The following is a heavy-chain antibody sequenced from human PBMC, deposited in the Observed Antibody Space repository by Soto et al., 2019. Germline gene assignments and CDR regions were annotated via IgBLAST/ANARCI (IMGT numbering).Heavy chain of an antibody. V-gene: IGHV1-18*01. J-gene: IGHJ4*02. D-gene: IGHD3-22*01. CDR2: INPSDGNR. Sequence: ASVXVSCKASGYTFTSYGISWVRQAPGQGLEWMGWINPSDGNRNFAQKFEDRVTMTTATSTNTVFLELRSLKSDDTAIYYCARDRLRGYDSSGFYSWGQGTMVTVSS. CDR1: GYTFTSYG. CDR3: ARDRLRGYDSSGFYS.